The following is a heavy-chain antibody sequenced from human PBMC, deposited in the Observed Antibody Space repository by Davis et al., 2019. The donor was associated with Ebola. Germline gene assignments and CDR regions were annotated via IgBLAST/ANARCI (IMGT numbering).Heavy chain of an antibody. V-gene: IGHV1-3*01. CDR2: INAGNGNT. J-gene: IGHJ6*02. CDR1: RYTFASYA. D-gene: IGHD4-17*01. CDR3: ARDLGDYGDLYYYGMDV. Sequence: ASVKVSCKASRYTFASYAMHWVRQAPGQRLEWMGWINAGNGNTKYSQKFQGRVTITRDTSASTAYMELSSLRSEDTAVYYCARDLGDYGDLYYYGMDVWGQGTTVTVSS.